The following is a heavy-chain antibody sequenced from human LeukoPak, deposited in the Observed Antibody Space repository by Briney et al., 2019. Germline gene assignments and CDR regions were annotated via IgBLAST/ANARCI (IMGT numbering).Heavy chain of an antibody. CDR2: INPNSGGT. D-gene: IGHD3-3*01. V-gene: IGHV1-2*06. J-gene: IGHJ5*02. Sequence: ASVKVSCKASGYTFTGYYMHWVRQAPGQGLEWMGRINPNSGGTNYAQKFQGRVTMTRDTSVSTAYMELSRLRSDDTAVYYCARDGAFWSGYSLNWFDPWGQGTLVIVSS. CDR1: GYTFTGYY. CDR3: ARDGAFWSGYSLNWFDP.